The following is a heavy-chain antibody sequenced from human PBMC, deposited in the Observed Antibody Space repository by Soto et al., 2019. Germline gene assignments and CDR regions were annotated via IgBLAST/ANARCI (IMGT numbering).Heavy chain of an antibody. Sequence: EGQLVESGGGLVQPGGSLRLSCAASGFTFSSYSMNWVRQAPGKGLEWVSYISSSSSTIYYADSVKGRFTISRENAKNSLYLQLNSLSDNVTAVYYCARAGGSYDFLTGYYIGSYYFDYWGQGTLVTVSS. V-gene: IGHV3-48*02. CDR2: ISSSSSTI. CDR3: ARAGGSYDFLTGYYIGSYYFDY. CDR1: GFTFSSYS. D-gene: IGHD3-9*01. J-gene: IGHJ4*02.